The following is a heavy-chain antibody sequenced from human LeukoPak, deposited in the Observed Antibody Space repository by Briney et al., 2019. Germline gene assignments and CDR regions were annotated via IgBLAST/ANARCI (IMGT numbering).Heavy chain of an antibody. V-gene: IGHV1-18*01. CDR1: GYTFTSYG. D-gene: IGHD2-2*02. J-gene: IGHJ4*02. CDR2: ISAYNGNT. Sequence: GASVKVSCKASGYTFTSYGISWVRQAPGQGLEWMGWISAYNGNTSYAQKLQGRVTMTTDTSTSTAYMELRSLRSDDTAVYYCARDLGRWGYCSSTSCYMFDYWGQGTLVTVSS. CDR3: ARDLGRWGYCSSTSCYMFDY.